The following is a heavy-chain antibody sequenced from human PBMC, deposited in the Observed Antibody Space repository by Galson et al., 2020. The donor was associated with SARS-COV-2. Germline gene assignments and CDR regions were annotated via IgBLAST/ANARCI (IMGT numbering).Heavy chain of an antibody. D-gene: IGHD3-10*01. CDR2: ISYDGSKK. CDR1: GFSLSRYD. Sequence: QAGGSLRLSCTASGFSLSRYDIHWVRQAPGKGLEWVAMISYDGSKKYYAETVKGRFTTSREGSKNTLSLQMSSLRDEDTAVYYCAREVYDLGRYHYGVDVWGQGTTVTVSS. J-gene: IGHJ6*02. V-gene: IGHV3-30*03. CDR3: AREVYDLGRYHYGVDV.